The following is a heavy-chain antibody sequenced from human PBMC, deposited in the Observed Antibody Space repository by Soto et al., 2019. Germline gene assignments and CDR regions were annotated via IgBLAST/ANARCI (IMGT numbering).Heavy chain of an antibody. J-gene: IGHJ5*02. V-gene: IGHV1-69*12. Sequence: QVQLVQSGAEVKKPGSSVQVSCKASGGTFTSYALSWLRQAPGQGLEWMGGIIPISGRTNYAQRFQGRVSITADESTTTAYMELASLRADHTAVDYCALDTSGGAVLFDPWGQGSLVTVSS. CDR1: GGTFTSYA. CDR2: IIPISGRT. D-gene: IGHD3-22*01. CDR3: ALDTSGGAVLFDP.